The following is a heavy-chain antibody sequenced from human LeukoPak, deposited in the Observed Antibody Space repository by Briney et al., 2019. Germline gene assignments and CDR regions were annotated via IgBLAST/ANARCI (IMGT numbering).Heavy chain of an antibody. CDR1: GFTFSSYE. CDR3: AKARYSDYVGAFDI. J-gene: IGHJ3*02. V-gene: IGHV3-20*04. Sequence: GGSLRLSCAASGFTFSSYEMNWVRPAAGKGREWVSVINWNGGSADNADSVKGRFTISRDNAKNSLSQQMNSLRAEDAALYYCAKARYSDYVGAFDIWGQGTMVTVSS. CDR2: INWNGGSA. D-gene: IGHD5-12*01.